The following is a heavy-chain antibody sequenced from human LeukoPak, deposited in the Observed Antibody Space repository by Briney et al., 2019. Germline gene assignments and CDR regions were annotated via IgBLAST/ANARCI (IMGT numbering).Heavy chain of an antibody. CDR2: ISTSSPYI. D-gene: IGHD6-19*01. Sequence: PGGSLRLSCAASGFTFSSYGMTWVRQAPGKGLEWVSSISTSSPYIYYADSVKGRFTISRDNAKNSLYLQMDSLRAEDTAVYYCARRGAVAGAIDYWGQGTLVTVSS. V-gene: IGHV3-21*01. CDR3: ARRGAVAGAIDY. CDR1: GFTFSSYG. J-gene: IGHJ4*02.